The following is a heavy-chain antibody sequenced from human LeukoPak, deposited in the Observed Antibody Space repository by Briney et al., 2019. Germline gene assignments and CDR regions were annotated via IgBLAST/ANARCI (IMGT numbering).Heavy chain of an antibody. CDR1: GGSISSYY. V-gene: IGHV4-59*08. J-gene: IGHJ4*02. CDR3: ARGDFRSGYYLY. CDR2: IYYSGST. Sequence: SETLSLTCTFSGGSISSYYWSWIRQPPGRGLEWIGYIYYSGSTNYNPSLKSRVTISVDTSKNQFSLTPRTARAADTTAYYCARGDFRSGYYLYWGQGTLVTVSS. D-gene: IGHD3-3*01.